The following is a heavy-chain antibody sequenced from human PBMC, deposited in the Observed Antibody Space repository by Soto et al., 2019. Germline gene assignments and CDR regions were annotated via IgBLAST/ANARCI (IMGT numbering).Heavy chain of an antibody. CDR1: GFTFSSYS. CDR2: ISSSSSNI. D-gene: IGHD3-3*01. J-gene: IGHJ3*02. Sequence: PGGSLRLSCAASGFTFSSYSMNWVRQAPGKGLEWVSYISSSSSNIYYADSVKGRFTISRDNAKNSLYLQMNSLRAEDTAVYYCARDIRSPWSGHYNHAFDIWGQGTMVTVSS. V-gene: IGHV3-48*01. CDR3: ARDIRSPWSGHYNHAFDI.